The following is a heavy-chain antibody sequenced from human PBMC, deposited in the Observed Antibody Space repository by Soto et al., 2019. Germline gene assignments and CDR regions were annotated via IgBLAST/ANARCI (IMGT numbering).Heavy chain of an antibody. CDR3: ARGLDTNMVSFGLFDY. CDR2: ISSSSSHI. V-gene: IGHV3-48*02. Sequence: PGGSLRLSCVASGFSFSIYSMNWVRQAPGKGLEWVSYISSSSSHIYDADSVKGRFTISRDNAKKSLYLQMNSLRDEDTAVYFCARGLDTNMVSFGLFDYWGQGALVTVSS. CDR1: GFSFSIYS. J-gene: IGHJ4*02. D-gene: IGHD5-18*01.